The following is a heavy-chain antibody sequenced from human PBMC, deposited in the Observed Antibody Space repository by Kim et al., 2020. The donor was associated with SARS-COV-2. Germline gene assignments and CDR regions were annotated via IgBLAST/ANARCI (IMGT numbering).Heavy chain of an antibody. Sequence: SETLSLTCAVYGGSFSGYYWSWIRQPPGKGLEWIGEINHSGSTNYNPSLKSRVTISVDTSKNQFSLKLSSVTAADTAVYYCARTGHLIAAAGTCWFDPWGHGTLLTLSS. J-gene: IGHJ5*02. CDR1: GGSFSGYY. CDR2: INHSGST. CDR3: ARTGHLIAAAGTCWFDP. V-gene: IGHV4-34*01. D-gene: IGHD6-13*01.